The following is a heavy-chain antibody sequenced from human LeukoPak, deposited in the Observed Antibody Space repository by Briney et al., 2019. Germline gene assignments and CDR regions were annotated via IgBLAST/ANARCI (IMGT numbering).Heavy chain of an antibody. D-gene: IGHD3-3*01. CDR3: AKPDTYYDFWSGYYGPPGMDV. CDR2: ISGSGGST. Sequence: PGGSLRLSCAASAFTFSSYAMSWVRQPPGKGLEWVSAISGSGGSTYYADSVKGRFTISRDNSKNTLYLQMNSLRAEDTAVYYCAKPDTYYDFWSGYYGPPGMDVWGQGTTVTVSS. CDR1: AFTFSSYA. V-gene: IGHV3-23*01. J-gene: IGHJ6*02.